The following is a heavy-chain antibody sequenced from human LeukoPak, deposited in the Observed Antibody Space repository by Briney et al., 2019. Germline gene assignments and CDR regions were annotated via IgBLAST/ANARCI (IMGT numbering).Heavy chain of an antibody. CDR3: ARNPVDTIFGVVDTYWYFDL. V-gene: IGHV4-34*01. CDR1: GGSFSGYY. CDR2: INHSGST. Sequence: SETLSLTCAVYGGSFSGYYWSWIRQPPGKGLEWIGEINHSGSTNYNPSLKSRVTISVDTSKNQFSLKLSSVTAADTAVYYCARNPVDTIFGVVDTYWYFDLWGRGTLVTVSS. J-gene: IGHJ2*01. D-gene: IGHD3-3*01.